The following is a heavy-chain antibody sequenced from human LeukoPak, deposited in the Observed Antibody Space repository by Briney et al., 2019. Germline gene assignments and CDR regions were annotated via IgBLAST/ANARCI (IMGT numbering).Heavy chain of an antibody. V-gene: IGHV3-33*01. CDR1: GFTFSSYG. D-gene: IGHD2-21*02. CDR2: IWYDGSNK. Sequence: TGGSLRLSCAASGFTFSSYGMHWVRQAPGKGLEWVAVIWYDGSNKYYADSVKGRFTISRDNSKNTLYLQMNSLRAEDTAVYYCAREVAYCGGDCYPDYFDYWGQGTLVTVSS. CDR3: AREVAYCGGDCYPDYFDY. J-gene: IGHJ4*02.